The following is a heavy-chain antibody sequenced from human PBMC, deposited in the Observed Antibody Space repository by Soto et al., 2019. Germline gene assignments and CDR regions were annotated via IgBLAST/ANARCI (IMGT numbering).Heavy chain of an antibody. D-gene: IGHD3-10*01. J-gene: IGHJ1*01. Sequence: GGSLRLSCAASGFTFSSYGMIWVRQAPEKGLEWVSGISASDGGAYYADSVEGRFTISRDNSENTLYLQMNSLRVEDTAVYYCAKDSDREYFQHWGQGTLVTVSS. CDR3: AKDSDREYFQH. V-gene: IGHV3-23*01. CDR1: GFTFSSYG. CDR2: ISASDGGA.